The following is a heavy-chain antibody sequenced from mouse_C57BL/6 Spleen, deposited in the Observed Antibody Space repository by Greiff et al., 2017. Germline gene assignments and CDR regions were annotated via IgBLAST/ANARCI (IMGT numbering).Heavy chain of an antibody. V-gene: IGHV5-4*01. Sequence: EVKLVESGGGLVKPGGSLKLSCAASGFTFSSYAMSWVRQTPEKRLEWVATISDGGSYTYYPDNVKGRFTISRDNAKNNLYLQMSHLKSEDTAMYYCARELGLYAMDYWGQGTSVTVSS. D-gene: IGHD4-1*01. J-gene: IGHJ4*01. CDR1: GFTFSSYA. CDR2: ISDGGSYT. CDR3: ARELGLYAMDY.